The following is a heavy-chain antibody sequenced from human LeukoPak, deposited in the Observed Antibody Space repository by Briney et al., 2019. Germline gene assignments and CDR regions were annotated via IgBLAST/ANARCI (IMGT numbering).Heavy chain of an antibody. CDR3: ARSDYVWGSYRHSPGLDV. D-gene: IGHD3-16*02. CDR2: IEYDGSET. Sequence: PGGSLRLSCAASGFPLSFYWMSWVRQAPAKRLQGVANIEYDGSETDYEDSLKGRFTISRDNAKNSLYLQMNNLRAEDTAVYYCARSDYVWGSYRHSPGLDVWGHGTMVTVSS. J-gene: IGHJ3*01. CDR1: GFPLSFYW. V-gene: IGHV3-7*01.